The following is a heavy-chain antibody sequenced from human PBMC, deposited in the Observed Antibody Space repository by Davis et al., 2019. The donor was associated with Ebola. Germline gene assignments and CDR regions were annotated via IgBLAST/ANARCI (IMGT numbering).Heavy chain of an antibody. J-gene: IGHJ3*01. CDR2: ISRTSYFI. D-gene: IGHD3-22*01. V-gene: IGHV3-21*01. CDR1: GFAFSTSS. CDR3: ARGGLYDSSGYSHAAFDV. Sequence: GESLKISCAASGFAFSTSSVNWVRQAPGKGLEWVSSISRTSYFIYYADSLKGRFTISRDNAKNSLYLQMNSLRAEDTAVYYCARGGLYDSSGYSHAAFDVWGRGTMVTVSS.